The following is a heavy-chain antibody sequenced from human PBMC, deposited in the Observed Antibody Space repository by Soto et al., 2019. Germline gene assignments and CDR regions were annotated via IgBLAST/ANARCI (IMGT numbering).Heavy chain of an antibody. V-gene: IGHV3-21*01. CDR1: GFTFSSYS. CDR2: ISSSSSYI. J-gene: IGHJ4*02. Sequence: EVQLVESGGGLVKPGGSLRLSCAASGFTFSSYSMNWVRQAPGKGLEWVSSISSSSSYIYYADSVKGRFTISRDNAKNSLYLQMNSLRVEDTAVYYCARGGWGLRFDYWGQGTLVTVSS. D-gene: IGHD2-15*01. CDR3: ARGGWGLRFDY.